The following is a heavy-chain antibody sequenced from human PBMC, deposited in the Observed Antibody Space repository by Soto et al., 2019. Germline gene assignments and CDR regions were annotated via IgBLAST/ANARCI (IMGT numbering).Heavy chain of an antibody. Sequence: SLTCAISGDSVSSNSAAWNWIRQSPSRGLEWLGRTYYRSKWYNDYAVSVKSRITINPDTSRNQFSLQLNSVTPEDTAVYYCARDRVYNWNYVNAFDIWGQGTMVTVSS. D-gene: IGHD1-7*01. V-gene: IGHV6-1*01. CDR3: ARDRVYNWNYVNAFDI. J-gene: IGHJ3*02. CDR1: GDSVSSNSAA. CDR2: TYYRSKWYN.